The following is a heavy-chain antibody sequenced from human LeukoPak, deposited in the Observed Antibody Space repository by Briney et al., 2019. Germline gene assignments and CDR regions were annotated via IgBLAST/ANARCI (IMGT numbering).Heavy chain of an antibody. CDR2: INTDGSST. Sequence: GGSLRLSCAASGFTFSSYWMHWVRQAPGKGLVWVSRINTDGSSTSYADSVKGRFTISRDNAKNTLYLQMNSLRAEDTAVYYCARGDYGAVGDYWGQGTLVTVSS. CDR3: ARGDYGAVGDY. D-gene: IGHD4-17*01. J-gene: IGHJ4*02. CDR1: GFTFSSYW. V-gene: IGHV3-74*01.